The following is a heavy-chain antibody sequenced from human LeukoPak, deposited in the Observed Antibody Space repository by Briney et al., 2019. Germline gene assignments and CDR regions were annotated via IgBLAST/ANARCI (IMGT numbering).Heavy chain of an antibody. V-gene: IGHV3-21*04. Sequence: GGSLRLSCAASGFTFSSYSMNWVRQAPGKGLEWVSCISTSSSYIYYADSVKGRFTTSRDNAKNSLYLQMNSLRAEDTAVYYCARDNSVGDIAWWFDPWGQGTLVTVSS. CDR2: ISTSSSYI. CDR1: GFTFSSYS. J-gene: IGHJ5*02. D-gene: IGHD3-10*01. CDR3: ARDNSVGDIAWWFDP.